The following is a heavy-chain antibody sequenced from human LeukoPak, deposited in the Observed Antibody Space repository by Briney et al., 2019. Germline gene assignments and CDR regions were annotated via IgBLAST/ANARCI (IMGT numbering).Heavy chain of an antibody. J-gene: IGHJ5*02. CDR3: ARGGRWLPYNWFDP. CDR1: GYTFTSYY. Sequence: ASVKVSCKASGYTFTSYYMHWVRQAPGQGLEWMGWINPNSGGTNYAQKFQGWVTMTRDTSISTAYMELSRLRSDDTAVYYCARGGRWLPYNWFDPWGQGTLVTVSS. V-gene: IGHV1-2*04. D-gene: IGHD5-24*01. CDR2: INPNSGGT.